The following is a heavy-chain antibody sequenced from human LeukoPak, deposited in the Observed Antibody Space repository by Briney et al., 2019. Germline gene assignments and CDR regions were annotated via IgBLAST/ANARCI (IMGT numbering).Heavy chain of an antibody. Sequence: GGSLRLSCEASGFPFSNFEMNWVRQAPGKGREWVAYISIGATTTQYADSVKGRFTASRDEAKNSVYLQMYSLRVEDTAVYYCAREKDGRSWHAFDYWGQGILVSVAS. CDR3: AREKDGRSWHAFDY. D-gene: IGHD6-13*01. CDR2: ISIGATTT. V-gene: IGHV3-48*03. J-gene: IGHJ4*02. CDR1: GFPFSNFE.